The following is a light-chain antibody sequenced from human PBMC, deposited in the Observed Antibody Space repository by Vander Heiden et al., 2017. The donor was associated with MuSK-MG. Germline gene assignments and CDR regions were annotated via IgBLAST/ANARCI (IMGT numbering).Light chain of an antibody. CDR3: QRWRTWPLT. Sequence: EIVLTQSPATLSLPPGESATLSCRASQSVSSYLAWYQQKPGQAPRLLIYDASNRATGIPARFSGSASGTDFTLTISILDPEDFTVYYCQRWRTWPLTFGGGTKVXIK. CDR2: DAS. J-gene: IGKJ4*01. CDR1: QSVSSY. V-gene: IGKV3-11*01.